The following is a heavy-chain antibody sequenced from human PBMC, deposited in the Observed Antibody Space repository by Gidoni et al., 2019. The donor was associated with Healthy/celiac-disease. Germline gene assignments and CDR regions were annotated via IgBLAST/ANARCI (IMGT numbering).Heavy chain of an antibody. Sequence: EVQLVESGGGLVKPGGSLRLSCAASGFTFSSYSMNWVRQAPGKGLEWVSSISSSSSYIYYADSVKGGFTISRDNAKNSLYLQMNSLRAEETAVYYCARVLSVYSSSLNYFDYWGQGTLVTVSS. J-gene: IGHJ4*02. CDR3: ARVLSVYSSSLNYFDY. D-gene: IGHD6-6*01. CDR1: GFTFSSYS. CDR2: ISSSSSYI. V-gene: IGHV3-21*01.